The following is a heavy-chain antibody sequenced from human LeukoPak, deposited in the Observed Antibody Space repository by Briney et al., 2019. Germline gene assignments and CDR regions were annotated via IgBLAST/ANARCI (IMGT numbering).Heavy chain of an antibody. J-gene: IGHJ4*02. Sequence: GGSLRLSCAASGFTFSSYAMGSVSQAPGKRLEWVSAINGSGGNTYFADSVKGPFNTPRDNSKNTLYLQMNSLRAEDTAVYYCAKDYYWGQGTLVTVSS. V-gene: IGHV3-23*01. CDR3: AKDYY. CDR1: GFTFSSYA. CDR2: INGSGGNT.